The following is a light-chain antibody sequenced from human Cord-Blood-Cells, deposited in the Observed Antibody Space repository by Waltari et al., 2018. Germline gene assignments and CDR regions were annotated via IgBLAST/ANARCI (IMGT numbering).Light chain of an antibody. J-gene: IGLJ2*01. Sequence: QSALTQPASVSGSPGQSITISCTGTSSDVGVYNYVSWYQQHPVKAPKLRIYDVSNRPSGVSNRFSGSKSGNTASLTISGLQAEDEADYYCSSYTSSSTVVFGGGTKLTVL. CDR3: SSYTSSSTVV. CDR1: SSDVGVYNY. CDR2: DVS. V-gene: IGLV2-14*01.